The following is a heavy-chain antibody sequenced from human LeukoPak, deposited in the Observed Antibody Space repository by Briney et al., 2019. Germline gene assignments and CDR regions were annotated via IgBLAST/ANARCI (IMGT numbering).Heavy chain of an antibody. V-gene: IGHV1-18*01. CDR2: ISAYNGNT. CDR3: AREYSGSYVNWFDP. D-gene: IGHD1-26*01. J-gene: IGHJ5*02. CDR1: GYTFTSYG. Sequence: VASVKVSCKASGYTFTSYGISWVRQAPGQGLEWMGWISAYNGNTNYAQKLQGRVTMTTDTSTSTAYMELRSLRSDDTAVYYCAREYSGSYVNWFDPWGQGTLVTVSS.